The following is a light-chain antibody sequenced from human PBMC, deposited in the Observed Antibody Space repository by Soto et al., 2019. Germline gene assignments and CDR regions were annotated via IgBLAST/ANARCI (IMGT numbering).Light chain of an antibody. J-gene: IGKJ3*01. V-gene: IGKV4-1*01. CDR1: QSVLYTSNNQNY. CDR2: GAS. Sequence: DIVMTQSPDSLGVSLGERATINCKSSQSVLYTSNNQNYSAWYQQKSGQPPKLLIYGASARESGVPARFSGGGSGTDFTLTINGLQADDVAVYYCQQYYLVPFTFGPGTKVDIK. CDR3: QQYYLVPFT.